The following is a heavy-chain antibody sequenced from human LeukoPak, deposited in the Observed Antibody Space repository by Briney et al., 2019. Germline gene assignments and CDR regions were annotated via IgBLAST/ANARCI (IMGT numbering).Heavy chain of an antibody. CDR2: IYYSGST. V-gene: IGHV4-59*06. J-gene: IGHJ4*02. CDR1: GGSISSYY. D-gene: IGHD5-24*01. CDR3: ARVYRWLHYFDC. Sequence: SETLSLTCTVSGGSISSYYWSWIRQHPGKGLEWIGYIYYSGSTYYNPSLKSRVTISVDTSKNQFSLKLSSVTAADTAVYYCARVYRWLHYFDCWGQGTLVTVSS.